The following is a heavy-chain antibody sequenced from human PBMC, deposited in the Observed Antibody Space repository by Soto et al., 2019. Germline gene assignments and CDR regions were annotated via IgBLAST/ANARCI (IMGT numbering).Heavy chain of an antibody. CDR3: ARARVTTVTYYYYYGIDV. Sequence: ASVKVSCKASGCTFSSYAISWVRQAPGQGLEWMGGIIPNFGTANYAQKFQGRVTITADQSTSTAYMELSSLRSEDTAVYYCARARVTTVTYYYYYGIDVWGQGATVTVSS. D-gene: IGHD4-4*01. CDR1: GCTFSSYA. V-gene: IGHV1-69*13. CDR2: IIPNFGTA. J-gene: IGHJ6*02.